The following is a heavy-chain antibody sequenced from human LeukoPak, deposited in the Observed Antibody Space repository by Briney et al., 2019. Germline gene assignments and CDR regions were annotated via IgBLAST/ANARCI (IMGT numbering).Heavy chain of an antibody. CDR1: GGSISSSSYY. J-gene: IGHJ5*02. V-gene: IGHV4-39*07. CDR2: IYYSGST. Sequence: SETLSLTCTVSGGSISSSSYYWGWIRQPPGKVLEWIGSIYYSGSTYYNPSLKSRVTISIDRSKNQFSLKLSSVTAADTAVYYCARARDTTSGSNWFDPWGQGTLVTVSS. D-gene: IGHD1-26*01. CDR3: ARARDTTSGSNWFDP.